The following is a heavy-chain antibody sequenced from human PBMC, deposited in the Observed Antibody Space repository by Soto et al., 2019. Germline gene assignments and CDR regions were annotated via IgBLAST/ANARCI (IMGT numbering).Heavy chain of an antibody. Sequence: GGSLRLSCAASGFTFSSYGMHWVRQAPGKGLEWVAVIWYDGSNKYYADSVKGRFTISRDNSKNTLYLQMNSLRAEDTAVYYCARDILAVAGSWQSVFDLRGRGTLVTVSS. J-gene: IGHJ2*01. CDR1: GFTFSSYG. V-gene: IGHV3-33*01. CDR2: IWYDGSNK. D-gene: IGHD6-19*01. CDR3: ARDILAVAGSWQSVFDL.